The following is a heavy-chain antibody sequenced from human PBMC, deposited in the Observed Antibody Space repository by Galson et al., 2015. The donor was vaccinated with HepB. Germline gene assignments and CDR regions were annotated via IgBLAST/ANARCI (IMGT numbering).Heavy chain of an antibody. CDR1: GGTFSSYT. D-gene: IGHD5-24*01. V-gene: IGHV1-69*02. CDR3: ARIVAGYGYNSAYYFDY. J-gene: IGHJ4*02. CDR2: IIPILGIA. Sequence: SVKVSCKASGGTFSSYTISWVRQAPGQGLEWMGRIIPILGIANYAQKFQGRVTITADKSTSTAYMELSSLRSEDTAVYYCARIVAGYGYNSAYYFDYWGQGTLVTVSS.